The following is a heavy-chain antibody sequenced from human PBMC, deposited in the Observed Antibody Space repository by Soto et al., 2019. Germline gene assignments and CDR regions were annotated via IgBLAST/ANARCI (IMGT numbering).Heavy chain of an antibody. J-gene: IGHJ4*02. CDR2: ITGSGSRT. CDR3: ARDYCSSTSCYNRFDY. V-gene: IGHV3-23*01. CDR1: GFTFSSYA. D-gene: IGHD2-2*02. Sequence: GGSLRLSCAASGFTFSSYAMSWVRQAPGKGLEWVAVITGSGSRTYYADSVKGRFTISRDNSKNTLYLQMNSLRAEDTAVYYCARDYCSSTSCYNRFDYWGQGTLVTVSS.